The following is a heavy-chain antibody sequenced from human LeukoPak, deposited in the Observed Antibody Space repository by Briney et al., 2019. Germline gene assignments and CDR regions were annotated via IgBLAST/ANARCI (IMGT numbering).Heavy chain of an antibody. D-gene: IGHD2-2*01. CDR2: LNTDGSST. J-gene: IGHJ4*02. V-gene: IGHV3-74*01. Sequence: GGSLRLSCAASGFTFSSYWMHWVRQAPGKGLVWVSRLNTDGSSTSYADSVKGRFTISRDNAKNTLYLQMNSLRAEDTAVYYCAKDRDIVVVPAAKGGLYYFDYWAREPWSPSPQ. CDR1: GFTFSSYW. CDR3: AKDRDIVVVPAAKGGLYYFDY.